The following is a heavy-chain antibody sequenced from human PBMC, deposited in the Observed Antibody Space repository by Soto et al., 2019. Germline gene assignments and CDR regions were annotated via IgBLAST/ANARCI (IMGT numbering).Heavy chain of an antibody. J-gene: IGHJ3*02. CDR3: ARDDDRPDNGLDM. V-gene: IGHV3-33*05. D-gene: IGHD2-8*01. Sequence: QVQLVESGGGVVQPGRSLRLSCAASGFTFSNYGMHWVRQAPGKGLEWLAVIINDGSDEKYGDSVKGRVTISRDNSKKTLYLQINSLRVEDTGVYYCARDDDRPDNGLDMWGQGTVVTASS. CDR2: IINDGSDE. CDR1: GFTFSNYG.